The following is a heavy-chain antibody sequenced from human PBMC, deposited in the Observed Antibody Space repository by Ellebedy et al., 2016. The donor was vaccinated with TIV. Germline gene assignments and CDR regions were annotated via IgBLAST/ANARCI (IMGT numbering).Heavy chain of an antibody. D-gene: IGHD3-22*01. V-gene: IGHV3-23*01. Sequence: GGSLRLSCAASGFTFSDHAMSWVRQTPGKGLEWVSGITAGGASTHYVDSVKGRFTISRYNSKKTLYLQMNSLRAEDTAVYYCVKLDSSGFYYGRLDYWGQGTLVTVSS. CDR3: VKLDSSGFYYGRLDY. J-gene: IGHJ4*02. CDR1: GFTFSDHA. CDR2: ITAGGAST.